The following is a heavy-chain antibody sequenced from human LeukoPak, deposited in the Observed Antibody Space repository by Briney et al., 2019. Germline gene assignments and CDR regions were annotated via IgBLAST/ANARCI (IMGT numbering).Heavy chain of an antibody. CDR2: ISPSRDNV. CDR1: GFNFSRSG. V-gene: IGHV3-21*06. Sequence: PGGSLRLSCVASGFNFSRSGMNWVRQAPGKGLEWVSSISPSRDNVHYADSVKGRFTIPRDNGKNSLFLHMNILRTEDTAVYYCARDVERGQLILGISYYYGMDVWGQGTAVTASS. D-gene: IGHD6-13*01. CDR3: ARDVERGQLILGISYYYGMDV. J-gene: IGHJ6*02.